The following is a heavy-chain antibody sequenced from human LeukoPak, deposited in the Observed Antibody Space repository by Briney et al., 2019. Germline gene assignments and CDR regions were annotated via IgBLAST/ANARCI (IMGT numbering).Heavy chain of an antibody. V-gene: IGHV3-23*01. Sequence: GGSLRLSCAASGFTVSSNYMSWVRQAPGKGLEWVSAISGSGGSTYYADSVKGRFAISRDNSKNTLYLQMNSLRAEDTAVYYCAKQFGGKDRYFDYWGQGTLVTVSS. CDR3: AKQFGGKDRYFDY. J-gene: IGHJ4*02. D-gene: IGHD3-10*01. CDR1: GFTVSSNY. CDR2: ISGSGGST.